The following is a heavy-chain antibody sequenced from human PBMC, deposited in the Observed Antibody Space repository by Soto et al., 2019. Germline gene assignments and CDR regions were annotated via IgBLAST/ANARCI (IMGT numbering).Heavy chain of an antibody. D-gene: IGHD3-10*02. V-gene: IGHV4-39*01. Sequence: SETLSLTCSLSGGSIKSSDHFWGWIRQTPGKGLEWIGSVYYTETTYYNPSLKSPVTISVETSRNTFSLKVNSVTAADTGIYYCARQRVLSTNMFITSFDPWGQGTLVTVSS. CDR2: VYYTETT. J-gene: IGHJ5*02. CDR1: GGSIKSSDHF. CDR3: ARQRVLSTNMFITSFDP.